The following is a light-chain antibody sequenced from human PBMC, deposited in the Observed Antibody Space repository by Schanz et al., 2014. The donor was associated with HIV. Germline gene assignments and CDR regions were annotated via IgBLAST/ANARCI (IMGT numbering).Light chain of an antibody. CDR3: AVWDDSLNAWV. Sequence: QSVLTQPPSASGTPGQRVAISCSGSSSNIGSKTVDWYQQLPGTAPKLLIHSNDQRPSGVPDRFSGSKSGTSASLAISGLQSEDEADYYCAVWDDSLNAWVFGGGTKLTVL. J-gene: IGLJ3*02. CDR1: SSNIGSKT. V-gene: IGLV1-44*01. CDR2: SND.